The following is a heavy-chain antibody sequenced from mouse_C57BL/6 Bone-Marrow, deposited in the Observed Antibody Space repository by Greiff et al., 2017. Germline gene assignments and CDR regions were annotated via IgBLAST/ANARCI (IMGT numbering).Heavy chain of an antibody. D-gene: IGHD1-1*01. J-gene: IGHJ2*01. CDR3: ARRWLLRFYFDY. V-gene: IGHV5-6*01. CDR2: ISSGGSYT. CDR1: GFTFSSYG. Sequence: EVQVVESGGDLLKPGGSLKLSCAASGFTFSSYGMSWVRQTPDKRLEWVATISSGGSYTYYPDSVKGRFTISRDNAKNTLYLQMSSLKSEDTAMYYCARRWLLRFYFDYWGQGTTLTVSS.